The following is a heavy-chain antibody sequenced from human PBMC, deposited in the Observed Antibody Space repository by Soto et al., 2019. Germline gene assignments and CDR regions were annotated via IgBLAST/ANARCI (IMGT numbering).Heavy chain of an antibody. CDR2: LSYDGSNK. D-gene: IGHD6-19*01. J-gene: IGHJ4*02. Sequence: QVQLVESGGGVVQPGRSLRLSCAASGFTFSSYAMHWVRQAPGKGLEWVAVLSYDGSNKYYADSVKGRFTISRDNPKNTLYLQMNSLRAEYRAVYYRASASSGGYSDYWGPGTRVTVSS. CDR1: GFTFSSYA. CDR3: ASASSGGYSDY. V-gene: IGHV3-30-3*01.